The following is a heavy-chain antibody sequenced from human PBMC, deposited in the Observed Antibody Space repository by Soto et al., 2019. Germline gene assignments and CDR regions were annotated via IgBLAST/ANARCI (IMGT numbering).Heavy chain of an antibody. V-gene: IGHV2-5*01. J-gene: IGHJ4*02. Sequence: QITLKESGPTLVKPTQTLTLTCTFSGFSLSTSGVGVGWIRQPPGKALEWLTLIYWNDDKRYSPSLKSRLTITKDTSKNQVVLTMTNMDPVDTATYHCAHGGPAASLDFWGQGTLVTVSS. CDR3: AHGGPAASLDF. CDR1: GFSLSTSGVG. D-gene: IGHD6-13*01. CDR2: IYWNDDK.